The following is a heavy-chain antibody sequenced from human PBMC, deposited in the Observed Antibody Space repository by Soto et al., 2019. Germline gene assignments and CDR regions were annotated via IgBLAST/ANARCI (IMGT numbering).Heavy chain of an antibody. CDR2: ISYDGSNK. J-gene: IGHJ4*02. Sequence: QVQLVESGGGVVQPGRSLRLSCAASGFTFSSYAMHWVRQAPGKGLEWVAVISYDGSNKYYADSVKGRFTISRDNSKNTLYLQMNSLRAEDTAVYYCARDQGRITMIVVVTSLDYWSQGTLVTVSS. D-gene: IGHD3-22*01. CDR3: ARDQGRITMIVVVTSLDY. CDR1: GFTFSSYA. V-gene: IGHV3-30-3*01.